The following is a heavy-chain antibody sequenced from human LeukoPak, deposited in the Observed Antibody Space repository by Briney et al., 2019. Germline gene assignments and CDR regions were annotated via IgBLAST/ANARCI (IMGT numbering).Heavy chain of an antibody. CDR1: GGSISSGGHY. Sequence: SQTLSLTCTVSGGSISSGGHYWGWIRQHPGKGLEWIGYIYYSGTTYYNPSLQSRVTISVDTSKNQFSLKLSSVTAADTAVYYCARSNYGSGSYHNSWGQGTLVTVSS. D-gene: IGHD3-10*01. CDR3: ARSNYGSGSYHNS. CDR2: IYYSGTT. V-gene: IGHV4-31*03. J-gene: IGHJ4*02.